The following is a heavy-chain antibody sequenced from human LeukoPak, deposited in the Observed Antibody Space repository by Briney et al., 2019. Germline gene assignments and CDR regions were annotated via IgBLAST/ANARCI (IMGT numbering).Heavy chain of an antibody. D-gene: IGHD3-22*01. J-gene: IGHJ4*02. CDR1: GFTFSSYG. CDR3: AKGPMGKWLYFDY. Sequence: GRSLRLSCAASGFTFSSYGMHWVRQAPGKGLEWVAVISYDGSNKYYADSVKGRFTISRDNSKNTLYLQMNSLRAEDTAVYYCAKGPMGKWLYFDYWGQGTLVTVSS. CDR2: ISYDGSNK. V-gene: IGHV3-30*18.